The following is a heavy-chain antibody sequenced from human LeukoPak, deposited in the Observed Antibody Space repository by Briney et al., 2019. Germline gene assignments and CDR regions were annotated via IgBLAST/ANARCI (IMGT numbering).Heavy chain of an antibody. Sequence: GGSLRLSCVASGFTFSSYGLSWVRQAPGRGLEWISAISGDDGSTYHVDSVKGRFTISRDNSKNTLCLQMNSLRAEDTALYYCAKDISSGYYFDYWGQGILVTVSS. CDR3: AKDISSGYYFDY. CDR2: ISGDDGST. V-gene: IGHV3-23*01. CDR1: GFTFSSYG. D-gene: IGHD3-22*01. J-gene: IGHJ4*02.